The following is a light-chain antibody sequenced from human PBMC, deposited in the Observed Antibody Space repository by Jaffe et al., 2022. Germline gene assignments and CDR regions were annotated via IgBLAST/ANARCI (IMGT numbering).Light chain of an antibody. CDR3: HQYSVVPWT. CDR2: AAF. Sequence: DIQMTQSPSSLSASLGDRVTITCRASHAIDKSLAWYRQQPGKAPVLLLYAAFILDTGVPSRFSGSASGTDYTLTISSLQPEDFATYYCHQYSVVPWTFGQGTKVEIK. CDR1: HAIDKS. V-gene: IGKV1-NL1*01. J-gene: IGKJ1*01.